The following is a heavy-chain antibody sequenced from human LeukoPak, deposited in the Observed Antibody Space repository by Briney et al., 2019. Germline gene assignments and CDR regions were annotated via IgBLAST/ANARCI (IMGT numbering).Heavy chain of an antibody. CDR1: GFTFTSSA. J-gene: IGHJ4*02. Sequence: SVKVSCKASGFTFTSSAMQWVRQARGQRLEWIGWIVVGSGNTNYAQKFQERATITRDMSTSTAYMELSSLKSEDTAVYYCAALRHWGSLFLEDYWGQGTLVTVSS. D-gene: IGHD3-3*01. CDR3: AALRHWGSLFLEDY. V-gene: IGHV1-58*02. CDR2: IVVGSGNT.